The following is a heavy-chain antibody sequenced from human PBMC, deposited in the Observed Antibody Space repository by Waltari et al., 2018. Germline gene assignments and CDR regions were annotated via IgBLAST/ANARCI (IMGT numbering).Heavy chain of an antibody. V-gene: IGHV3-53*01. D-gene: IGHD1-26*01. CDR2: IYSSGDA. J-gene: IGHJ4*02. Sequence: EAQLVESGGGLIQPGGSLRLSCAASGLIVTSYTMTWVRQAPGKGLEWVSVIYSSGDAYYTDSVMGRFTISRDISRNVLYRQMNSLRVEDTAMYFCARRSGSYLDHWGQGTLVTVSS. CDR1: GLIVTSYT. CDR3: ARRSGSYLDH.